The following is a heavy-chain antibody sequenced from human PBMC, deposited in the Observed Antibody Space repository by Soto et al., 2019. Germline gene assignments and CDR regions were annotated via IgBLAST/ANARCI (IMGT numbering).Heavy chain of an antibody. J-gene: IGHJ3*02. V-gene: IGHV4-59*01. Sequence: LSLTCTVPVGTISHYYWSWVRQPPGKGLEWIGYIYYSGRTNYNPSLKSRVTISVDTSKNQFSLKLSSVTAADTAVYYCARGGTVPNDAFDIWGQGTMGAVSS. CDR2: IYYSGRT. D-gene: IGHD1-1*01. CDR1: VGTISHYY. CDR3: ARGGTVPNDAFDI.